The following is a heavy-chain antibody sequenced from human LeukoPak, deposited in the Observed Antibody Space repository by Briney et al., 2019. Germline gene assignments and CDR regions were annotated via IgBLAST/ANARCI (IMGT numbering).Heavy chain of an antibody. Sequence: SETLSLTCTVSGGSISSSSYYWGWIRQPPGKGLEWIGSIYYSGSTYYNPSLKSRVTISVDTSKNQFSLKLSSVTAADTAVYYCARRVYSSSCFYFDYWGQGTLVTVSS. V-gene: IGHV4-39*01. CDR2: IYYSGST. D-gene: IGHD6-13*01. CDR1: GGSISSSSYY. J-gene: IGHJ4*02. CDR3: ARRVYSSSCFYFDY.